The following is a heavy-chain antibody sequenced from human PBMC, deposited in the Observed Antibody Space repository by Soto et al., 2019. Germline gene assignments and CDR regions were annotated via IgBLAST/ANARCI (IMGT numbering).Heavy chain of an antibody. CDR3: ARDNRDYFDY. J-gene: IGHJ4*02. CDR2: IWYDGSNK. V-gene: IGHV3-33*08. Sequence: PGGALRLSCSASVVTLSRYWKSWVRQAPGKVLEWVAVIWYDGSNKYYANSVKGRFTISRDNSKNTLYLQMNSLRAEDTAVYYCARDNRDYFDYWGQGTLVTVSS. CDR1: VVTLSRYW.